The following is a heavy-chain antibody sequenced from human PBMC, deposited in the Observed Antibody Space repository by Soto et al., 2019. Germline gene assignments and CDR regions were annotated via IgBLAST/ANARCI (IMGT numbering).Heavy chain of an antibody. Sequence: QVQLQESGPGLVKPSETLSLTCTVSGGSISSYYWSWIRQPPGKGLEWIGYVYYTGSTNYNPSLTSRVSMSVATSKNQFSLMLNSVTAADTSMYYCARHAPYASHWPDFDYWGQGTLVTVSS. CDR1: GGSISSYY. J-gene: IGHJ4*02. CDR3: ARHAPYASHWPDFDY. V-gene: IGHV4-59*08. D-gene: IGHD2-2*01. CDR2: VYYTGST.